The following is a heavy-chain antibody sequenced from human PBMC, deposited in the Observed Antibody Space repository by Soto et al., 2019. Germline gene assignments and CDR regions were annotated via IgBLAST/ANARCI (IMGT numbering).Heavy chain of an antibody. Sequence: GGSLRLSCAASGFTFDDYTMHWVRQAPGKGLEWVSLISWDGGSTYYADSVKGRFTISRDNSKNSLYLQMNSLRTEDTALYYCAKDNSPVHYYGMDVWGQGTTLTVSS. CDR1: GFTFDDYT. D-gene: IGHD5-18*01. J-gene: IGHJ6*02. CDR3: AKDNSPVHYYGMDV. V-gene: IGHV3-43*01. CDR2: ISWDGGST.